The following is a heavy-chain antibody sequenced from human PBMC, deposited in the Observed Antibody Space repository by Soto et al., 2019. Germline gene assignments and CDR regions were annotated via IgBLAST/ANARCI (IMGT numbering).Heavy chain of an antibody. V-gene: IGHV1-18*01. J-gene: IGHJ4*02. D-gene: IGHD3-22*01. CDR1: GYTFTSYG. CDR3: ARDNHYYDSSGYPDY. Sequence: QVQLVQSGAEVKKPGASMKVSCKASGYTFTSYGISWVRQAPGQGLEWMGWISAYNGNTNYAQKLQGRVTMTTDTSTSTAYMELRSLRSDDTAVYYCARDNHYYDSSGYPDYWGQGTLVTVSS. CDR2: ISAYNGNT.